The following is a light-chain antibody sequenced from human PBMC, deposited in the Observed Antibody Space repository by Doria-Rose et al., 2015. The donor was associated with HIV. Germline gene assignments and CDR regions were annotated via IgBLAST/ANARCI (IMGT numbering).Light chain of an antibody. CDR2: DGS. CDR3: HRYGTSWT. V-gene: IGKV3-20*01. J-gene: IGKJ1*01. CDR1: QSFSSTY. Sequence: DIVMTQSPGTLSLSPGERATLSCRASQSFSSTYLAWYQQKPGQAPSLLIYDGSTRATGTPDRFSASGSGTDFTLTINRLEPEDFALYYCHRYGTSWTFGQGTKVEI.